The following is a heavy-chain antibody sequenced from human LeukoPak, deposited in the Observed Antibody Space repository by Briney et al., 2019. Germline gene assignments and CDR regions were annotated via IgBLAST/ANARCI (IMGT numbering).Heavy chain of an antibody. Sequence: ASVKVSCKASGYTFTGYYMHWVRQAPGQGLEWMGWINPNSGGTNYAQKFQGRVTMTRDTSISTAYMELSGLRSDDTAVYYCARVSYYYYDSSGYSNRNDAFDIWGQGTMVTVSS. J-gene: IGHJ3*02. CDR2: INPNSGGT. V-gene: IGHV1-2*02. D-gene: IGHD3-22*01. CDR3: ARVSYYYYDSSGYSNRNDAFDI. CDR1: GYTFTGYY.